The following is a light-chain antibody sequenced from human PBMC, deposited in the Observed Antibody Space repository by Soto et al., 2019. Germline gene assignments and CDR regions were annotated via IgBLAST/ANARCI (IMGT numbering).Light chain of an antibody. Sequence: DIQMTQSPSSLSASVGDTVTITCRASQSISVHLNWYQQKPGKVPKLLIYAASNLQSGVPSRFSGSGSETDFALTISSLQSEDFAVYFCQQYNNWPPLTFGGGTKVEIK. CDR1: QSISVH. V-gene: IGKV1-39*01. J-gene: IGKJ4*01. CDR2: AAS. CDR3: QQYNNWPPLT.